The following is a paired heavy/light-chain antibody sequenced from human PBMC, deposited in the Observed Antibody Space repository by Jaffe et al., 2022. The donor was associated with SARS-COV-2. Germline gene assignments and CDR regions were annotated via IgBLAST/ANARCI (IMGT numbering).Heavy chain of an antibody. V-gene: IGHV1-69*16. J-gene: IGHJ4*02. Sequence: QVQLVQSGAEVKRPGSSVKVSCKASGVTFSNYRINWVRQAPGQGLEWMGGIVPSHRIANYAQRFQGRLTITADESTTTAYMELSNLRSEDTAVYYCARAGMFSGSLAYWGQGTLITVSS. D-gene: IGHD1-26*01. CDR2: IVPSHRIA. CDR1: GVTFSNYR. CDR3: ARAGMFSGSLAY.
Light chain of an antibody. CDR1: QTINTY. CDR3: QQSHSIPLFT. V-gene: IGKV1-39*01. Sequence: DIQLTQSPSSLSASVGDRVTITCRASQTINTYLNWYLQKPGKAPELLIYAASILHSGVPSRFSGSGSGTDFTLTISSLQPDDFGTYYCQQSHSIPLFTFGPGTKLDIK. J-gene: IGKJ3*01. CDR2: AAS.